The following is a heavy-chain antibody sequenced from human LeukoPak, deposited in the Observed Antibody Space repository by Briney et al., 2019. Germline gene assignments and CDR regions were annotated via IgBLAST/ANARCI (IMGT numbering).Heavy chain of an antibody. J-gene: IGHJ4*02. V-gene: IGHV4-34*01. CDR1: GGSFSGYY. CDR3: ASVSYDSSGYYTGFDY. Sequence: PSETLSLTCAVYGGSFSGYYWSWIRQPPGKGLEWIGEINHSGSTNYNPSFKSRVTISVDTSKNQFSLKLSSVTAADTAVYYCASVSYDSSGYYTGFDYWGQGTLVTVSS. CDR2: INHSGST. D-gene: IGHD3-22*01.